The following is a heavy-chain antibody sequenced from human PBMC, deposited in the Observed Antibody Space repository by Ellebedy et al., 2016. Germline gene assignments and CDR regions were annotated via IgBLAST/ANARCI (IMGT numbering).Heavy chain of an antibody. CDR2: IIPILGIA. Sequence: SVKVSCXASGGTFSSYAISWVRQAPGQGLEWMGRIIPILGIANYAQKFQGRVTITADKSTSTAYMELSSLRSEDTTVYYCARERGFDPWGQGTLVTVSS. J-gene: IGHJ5*02. CDR3: ARERGFDP. CDR1: GGTFSSYA. V-gene: IGHV1-69*04.